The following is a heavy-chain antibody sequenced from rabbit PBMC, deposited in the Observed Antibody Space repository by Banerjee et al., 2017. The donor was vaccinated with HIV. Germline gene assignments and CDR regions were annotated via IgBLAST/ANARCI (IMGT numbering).Heavy chain of an antibody. J-gene: IGHJ4*01. CDR2: INTGSSGSG. CDR1: GFSFSNNYV. CDR3: ARDLAGVIGWNFNL. Sequence: QEQLEESGGGLVKPEGSLTLTCKASGFSFSNNYVMCWVRQAPGKGLEWIGCINTGSSGSGYYASWAKGRFTISKTSSTTVTLQMTSLTAADTATYFCARDLAGVIGWNFNLWGQGTLVTVS. V-gene: IGHV1S45*01. D-gene: IGHD4-1*01.